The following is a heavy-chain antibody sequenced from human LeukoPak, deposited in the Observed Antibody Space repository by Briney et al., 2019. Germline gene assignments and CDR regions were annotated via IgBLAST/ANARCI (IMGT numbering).Heavy chain of an antibody. CDR2: TYYRSKWYN. CDR1: GDSVSSNSAA. D-gene: IGHD5-12*01. V-gene: IGHV6-1*01. CDR3: ARGFNRGYDLNWFDP. J-gene: IGHJ5*02. Sequence: SQTLSLTCAISGDSVSSNSAAWHWIRQSPSRGLEWLGRTYYRSKWYNDYAVSVKSRIPINPDTSKNQFSLQLNSVTPEDTAVYYWARGFNRGYDLNWFDPWGQGTLVTVSS.